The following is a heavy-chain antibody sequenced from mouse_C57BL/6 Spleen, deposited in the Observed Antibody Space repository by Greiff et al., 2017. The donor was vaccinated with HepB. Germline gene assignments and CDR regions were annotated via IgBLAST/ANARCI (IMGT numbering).Heavy chain of an antibody. CDR3: TCLLLRSAY. D-gene: IGHD1-1*01. J-gene: IGHJ3*01. CDR2: IDPENGDT. Sequence: EVRLQQSGAELVRPGASVKLSCTASGFNIKDDYMHWVKQRPEQGLEWIGWIDPENGDTEYASKFQGKATITADTSSNTAYLQLSSLTSEDTAVYYCTCLLLRSAYWGQGTLVTVSA. V-gene: IGHV14-4*01. CDR1: GFNIKDDY.